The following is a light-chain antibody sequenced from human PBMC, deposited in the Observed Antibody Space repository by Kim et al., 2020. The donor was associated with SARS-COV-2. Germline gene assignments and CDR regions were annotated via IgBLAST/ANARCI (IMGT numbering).Light chain of an antibody. V-gene: IGLV2-11*01. CDR1: SSDVGGYNY. J-gene: IGLJ2*01. CDR3: CSYVGSYVV. CDR2: DFS. Sequence: PGQSVTISCTGTSSDVGGYNYVSWYQQHPGKAPKLMIYDFSKRPSGVPDRLSGSKSGNTASLTISGLQAEDEADYYCCSYVGSYVVFGGGTQLTVL.